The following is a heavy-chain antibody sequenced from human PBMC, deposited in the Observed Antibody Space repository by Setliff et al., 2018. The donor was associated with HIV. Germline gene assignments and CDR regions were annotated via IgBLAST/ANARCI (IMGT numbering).Heavy chain of an antibody. Sequence: SETLSLTCTVSGGSISSSSYYWGWIRQPPGKGLEWIGSIYYSGSTYYNPSLKSRVTISVDTSKNQFSLKLSSVAAADTAVYCCARSQFSYSSGWYYFDYWGQGTLVTVSS. CDR2: IYYSGST. CDR3: ARSQFSYSSGWYYFDY. V-gene: IGHV4-39*01. J-gene: IGHJ4*02. CDR1: GGSISSSSYY. D-gene: IGHD6-19*01.